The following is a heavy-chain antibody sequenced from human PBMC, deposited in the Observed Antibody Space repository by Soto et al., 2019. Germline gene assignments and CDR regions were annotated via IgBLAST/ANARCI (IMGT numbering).Heavy chain of an antibody. J-gene: IGHJ3*02. V-gene: IGHV6-1*01. Sequence: PSQTLSLTCAISGDSVSSNSAAWNWIRQSPSRGLEWLGRTYYRSKWLTGYAVSVESRITINPDTSKNQFSLQLTSVTPEDTALYYCARDPGLGHAFDIWGQGTMVT. D-gene: IGHD3-9*01. CDR3: ARDPGLGHAFDI. CDR1: GDSVSSNSAA. CDR2: TYYRSKWLT.